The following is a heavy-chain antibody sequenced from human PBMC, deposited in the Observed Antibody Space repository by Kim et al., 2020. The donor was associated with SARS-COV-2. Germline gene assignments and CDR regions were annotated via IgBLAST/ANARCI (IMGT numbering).Heavy chain of an antibody. V-gene: IGHV6-1*01. D-gene: IGHD1-1*01. Sequence: YAVSVKSRITINPDTSKNQFSLQLNSVTPEDTAVYYCARDRYSAAGCFDYWGQGTLVTVSS. CDR3: ARDRYSAAGCFDY. J-gene: IGHJ4*02.